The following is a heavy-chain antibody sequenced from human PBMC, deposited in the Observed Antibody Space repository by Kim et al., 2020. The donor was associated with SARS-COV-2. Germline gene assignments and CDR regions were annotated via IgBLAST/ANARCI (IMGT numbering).Heavy chain of an antibody. CDR2: IKSKTNGGTT. CDR3: TTDQVLCVASIAAAGQGCGGFSGL. Sequence: GGSLRLSCAASGFTFSNAWMTWVRQAPGKGLEWVGRIKSKTNGGTTEYAAPVKGRFTISRDDSENTLYLQMNSLRTEDTAVYYCTTDQVLCVASIAAAGQGCGGFSGLWGRGTLVTVSS. CDR1: GFTFSNAW. V-gene: IGHV3-15*01. D-gene: IGHD6-13*01. J-gene: IGHJ2*01.